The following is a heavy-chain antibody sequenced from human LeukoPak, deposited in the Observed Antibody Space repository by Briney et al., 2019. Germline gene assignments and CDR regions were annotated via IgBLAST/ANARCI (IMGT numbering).Heavy chain of an antibody. Sequence: ASVKVSCKASGYTFTSYGISWVRQAPGQGLEWMGWISAYNGNTNYVQKLQGRVTMTTDTSTSTAYMELRSLRSDDTAVYYCARGAADYYDSSGYYWGQGTLVTVSS. CDR3: ARGAADYYDSSGYY. CDR1: GYTFTSYG. CDR2: ISAYNGNT. V-gene: IGHV1-18*01. J-gene: IGHJ4*02. D-gene: IGHD3-22*01.